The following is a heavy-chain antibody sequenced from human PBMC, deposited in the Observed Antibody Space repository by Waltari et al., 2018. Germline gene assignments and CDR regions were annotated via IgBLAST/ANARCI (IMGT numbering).Heavy chain of an antibody. CDR2: IYTSGST. D-gene: IGHD4-17*01. CDR3: ARADGTVDY. Sequence: QVQLQESGPGLVKPSQTLSLTCTVSGGSISSGSYYWTWIRQPAGKGLEWIGYIYTSGSTNYNPSLKRRVTISVDTSKNQFSLNLNSVTAADTAVYYCARADGTVDYWGQGTLVTVSS. CDR1: GGSISSGSYY. V-gene: IGHV4-61*09. J-gene: IGHJ4*02.